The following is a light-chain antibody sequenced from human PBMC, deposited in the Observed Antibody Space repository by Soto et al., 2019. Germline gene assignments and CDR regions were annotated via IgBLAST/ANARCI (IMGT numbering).Light chain of an antibody. CDR3: QQGYA. CDR1: QIISSW. V-gene: IGKV1-5*03. Sequence: DIQMSQSPSTLSASVGDRVTITCRASQIISSWLAWYQQKPGKAPKVLIYKASSLESGVPSRFSGTRSGTEFTLTISSLQPDDFATYYCQQGYAFGQGTKVEIK. J-gene: IGKJ2*01. CDR2: KAS.